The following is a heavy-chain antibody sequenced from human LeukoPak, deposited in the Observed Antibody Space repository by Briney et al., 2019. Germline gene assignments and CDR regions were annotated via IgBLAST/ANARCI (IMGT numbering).Heavy chain of an antibody. D-gene: IGHD3-9*01. CDR3: ATIGNYDILTGDHWFDP. V-gene: IGHV1-24*01. Sequence: ASVKVSCKVSGYTLTELSMHWVRQAPGKGLEWMGGFDPEDGETIYAQKFQGRVTMTEDTSTDTAYMELSSLRSEDTAVYYCATIGNYDILTGDHWFDPWGQGTLVTVSS. J-gene: IGHJ5*02. CDR2: FDPEDGET. CDR1: GYTLTELS.